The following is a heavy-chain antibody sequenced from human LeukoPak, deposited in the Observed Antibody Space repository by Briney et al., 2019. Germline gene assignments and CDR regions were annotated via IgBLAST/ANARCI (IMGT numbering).Heavy chain of an antibody. D-gene: IGHD3-10*01. J-gene: IGHJ4*02. CDR1: GFTFSSYW. CDR2: IKQDGSEK. Sequence: GGSLRLPCAASGFTFSSYWMSWVRQAPGKGLEWVANIKQDGSEKYYVESVKGRFIISRDNTKNSLFLQMNSLRAEDTAVYYCTRRGWFGELFPANFWGQGTLVTVSS. V-gene: IGHV3-7*01. CDR3: TRRGWFGELFPANF.